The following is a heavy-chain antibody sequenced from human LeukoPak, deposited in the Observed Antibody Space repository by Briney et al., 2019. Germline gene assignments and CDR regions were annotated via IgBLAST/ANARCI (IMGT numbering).Heavy chain of an antibody. CDR1: GYTFSGYH. J-gene: IGHJ4*02. V-gene: IGHV1-2*02. CDR3: AKLVTAMVDS. Sequence: ASVKVSCKASGYTFSGYHINWVRQAPGQGLEWMGWINPNSGGTNYAQKFQGRVTMTRDTSISTAYMELSRLRSDDTAVYYCAKLVTAMVDSWGQGTLVTVSS. CDR2: INPNSGGT. D-gene: IGHD2-8*01.